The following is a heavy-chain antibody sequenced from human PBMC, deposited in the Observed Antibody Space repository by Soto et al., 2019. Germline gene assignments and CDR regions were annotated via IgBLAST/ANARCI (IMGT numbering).Heavy chain of an antibody. J-gene: IGHJ4*02. CDR3: AGQRAYYYDSSGYPLPPGY. V-gene: IGHV4-59*01. CDR1: GGSISSYY. D-gene: IGHD3-22*01. Sequence: SETLSLTCTVSGGSISSYYWSWIRQPPGKGLEWIGYIYYSGSTNYNPSLKSRVTISVDTSMNQFSLKLSSVTAADTAVYYCAGQRAYYYDSSGYPLPPGYWGQGTLVTFSS. CDR2: IYYSGST.